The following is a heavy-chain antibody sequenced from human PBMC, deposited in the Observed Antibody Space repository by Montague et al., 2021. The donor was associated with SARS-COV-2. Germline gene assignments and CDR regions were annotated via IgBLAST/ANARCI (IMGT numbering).Heavy chain of an antibody. V-gene: IGHV2-5*02. Sequence: VKPTQTLTLTCTFSGFSLSTSGVGVGWIRRPPGKALEWLALIYWDDDKRYSPSLKSRLTITKDTSKNQVVLTMTNMDPVDTATYYCAHRPTLYSGYVASPFDPWGQGTLVTVSS. CDR1: GFSLSTSGVG. CDR2: IYWDDDK. D-gene: IGHD5-12*01. J-gene: IGHJ5*02. CDR3: AHRPTLYSGYVASPFDP.